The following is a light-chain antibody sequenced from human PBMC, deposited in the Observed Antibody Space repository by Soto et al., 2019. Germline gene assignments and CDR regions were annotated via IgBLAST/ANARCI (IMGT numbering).Light chain of an antibody. CDR1: QSIGIW. CDR3: QQYNDYSWT. CDR2: KAS. Sequence: IQMTQSPSTLSASVGDRVAITCRASQSIGIWLAWYQKKPGKAPRFLIYKASTLQTGVPSRFSGSGSGTEFTLTSRSLQPDVFANYCCQQYNDYSWTFGQGTKVEIK. V-gene: IGKV1-5*03. J-gene: IGKJ1*01.